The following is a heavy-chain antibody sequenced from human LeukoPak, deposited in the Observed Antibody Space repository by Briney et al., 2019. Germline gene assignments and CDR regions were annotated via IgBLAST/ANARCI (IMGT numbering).Heavy chain of an antibody. Sequence: SETLSLTCAVSGDSISNSFWWSWVRQPPGKGLDWIGEISHTGSTKYNPSLKNRVTISRDSSKNQFSLKLNSVTAADTATYYCTRSAGWWSLDYWGQGALVTVSS. D-gene: IGHD2-8*02. CDR2: ISHTGST. J-gene: IGHJ4*02. CDR3: TRSAGWWSLDY. V-gene: IGHV4-4*02. CDR1: GDSISNSFW.